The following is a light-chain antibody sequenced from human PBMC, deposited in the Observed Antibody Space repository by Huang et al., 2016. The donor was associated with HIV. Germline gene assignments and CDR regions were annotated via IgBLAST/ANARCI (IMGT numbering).Light chain of an antibody. Sequence: IVLTQSPATLSLSPGERATLSCRASQSLNKFLAWYQQKPCQAPRLLIYNATDRATGVPARFSGGGSGTDFTLTITDLKAEDFAIYYCQQRSSSLTFGGGTKVEIK. V-gene: IGKV3-11*01. CDR2: NAT. J-gene: IGKJ4*01. CDR3: QQRSSSLT. CDR1: QSLNKF.